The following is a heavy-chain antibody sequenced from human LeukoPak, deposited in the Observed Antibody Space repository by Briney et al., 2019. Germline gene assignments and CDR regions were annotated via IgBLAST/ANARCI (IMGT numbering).Heavy chain of an antibody. D-gene: IGHD1-26*01. CDR3: ARGFRGASFDY. CDR1: GGSFSGYY. J-gene: IGHJ4*02. V-gene: IGHV4-34*01. CDR2: INHSGST. Sequence: SETLSLTCAVYGGSFSGYYWSWIRQPPGKGLEWIGEINHSGSTNYNPSLKSRVTISVDTSKNQFSLKLSSVTAADTAVYYCARGFRGASFDYWGQGTLVTVSS.